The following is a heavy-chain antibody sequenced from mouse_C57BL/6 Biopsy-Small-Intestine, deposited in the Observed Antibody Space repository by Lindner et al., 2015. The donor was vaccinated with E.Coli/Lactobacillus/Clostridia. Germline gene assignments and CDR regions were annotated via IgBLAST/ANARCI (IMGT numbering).Heavy chain of an antibody. J-gene: IGHJ1*01. V-gene: IGHV1-18*01. CDR3: ARGDYYHFFGMDV. CDR2: INPNSGAT. CDR1: GYSFTNYH. D-gene: IGHD1-1*01. Sequence: SVKVSCKPSGYSFTNYHMHWVRQAPGQGLEWMGWINPNSGATNFAQKFQGRVTMTRDTSISTAYMELSGLRSDDTAVYYCARGDYYHFFGMDVWGQGTTVTVSS.